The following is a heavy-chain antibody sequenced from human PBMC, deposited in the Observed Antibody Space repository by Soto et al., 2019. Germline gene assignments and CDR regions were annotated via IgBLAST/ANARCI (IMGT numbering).Heavy chain of an antibody. D-gene: IGHD6-19*01. Sequence: SETLSLTCTVSGFSVSSTYWGWVRQSPGKGLEWIGYVYNSGSTIYSPSLRSRITISVDPSKNQFSLRLRSVTAADTAVYYCATIPYSSASFDYWGQGNLVTVSS. J-gene: IGHJ4*02. CDR3: ATIPYSSASFDY. CDR1: GFSVSSTY. CDR2: VYNSGST. V-gene: IGHV4-59*02.